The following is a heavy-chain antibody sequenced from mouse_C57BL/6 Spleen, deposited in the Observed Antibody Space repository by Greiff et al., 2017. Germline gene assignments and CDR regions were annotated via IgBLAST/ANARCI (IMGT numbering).Heavy chain of an antibody. CDR1: GYSITSGYY. CDR3: AREGIYYDYAGAY. V-gene: IGHV3-6*01. D-gene: IGHD2-4*01. CDR2: ISYDGSN. J-gene: IGHJ3*01. Sequence: ESGPGLVKPSQSLSLTCSVTGYSITSGYYWNWIRQFPGNKLEWMGYISYDGSNNYNPSLKNRISITRDTSKNQFFLKLNSVTTEDTATYYCAREGIYYDYAGAYWGQGTLVTVSA.